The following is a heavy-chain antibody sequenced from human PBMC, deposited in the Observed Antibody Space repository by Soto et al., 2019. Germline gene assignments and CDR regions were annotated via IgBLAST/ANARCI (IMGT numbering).Heavy chain of an antibody. D-gene: IGHD7-27*01. J-gene: IGHJ4*02. V-gene: IGHV6-1*01. CDR1: GDSVSSNSAA. CDR2: TYYRSKWYN. Sequence: PSQTLSLTCAISGDSVSSNSAAWNWIRQSPSRGLEWLGRTYYRSKWYNDYAVSVKSRITINPDTSKNQFSLQLNSVTPEDTAVYYCARTLTGDFTTEGYYFDYWGQGTLVTVS. CDR3: ARTLTGDFTTEGYYFDY.